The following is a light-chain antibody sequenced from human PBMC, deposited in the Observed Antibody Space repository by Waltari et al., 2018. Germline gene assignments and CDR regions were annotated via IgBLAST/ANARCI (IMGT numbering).Light chain of an antibody. CDR3: CSFTSRSTWV. V-gene: IGLV2-14*01. Sequence: QSALTQPASVSGSPGQSITISCTGTSSDVGGYNYVSWYQQHPGKAPKLFIFDVSNRPSGISIRFSASKSGNTASLTISGLQAEDESDYYCCSFTSRSTWVFGGGTKLTVL. CDR2: DVS. CDR1: SSDVGGYNY. J-gene: IGLJ3*02.